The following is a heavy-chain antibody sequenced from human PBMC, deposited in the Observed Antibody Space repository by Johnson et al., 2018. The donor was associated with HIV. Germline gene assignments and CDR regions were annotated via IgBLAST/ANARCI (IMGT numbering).Heavy chain of an antibody. Sequence: QVQLVESGGGLIQPGGSLRLSCAASGFTFSSYGMHWVRQAPGKGLEWVAFIRYDGSNKYYADSVKGRFTISRDNAQRSLYLQMDNLRAEDSAVYYCARDGIYSSPLDAFDIWGQGTMVTVSS. CDR2: IRYDGSNK. V-gene: IGHV3-30*02. J-gene: IGHJ3*02. CDR1: GFTFSSYG. D-gene: IGHD6-13*01. CDR3: ARDGIYSSPLDAFDI.